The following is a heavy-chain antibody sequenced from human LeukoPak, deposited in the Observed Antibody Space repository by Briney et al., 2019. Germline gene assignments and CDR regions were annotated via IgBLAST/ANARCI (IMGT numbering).Heavy chain of an antibody. D-gene: IGHD3-3*01. CDR1: GFTVSSNY. CDR3: ARASIHITIFGVVPEPYGMDV. V-gene: IGHV4-34*01. CDR2: INHSGST. J-gene: IGHJ6*02. Sequence: PGGSLRLSCAASGFTVSSNYMSWVRQPPGKGLEWIGEINHSGSTNYNPSLKSRVTISVDTSKNQFSLKLSSVTAADTAVYYCARASIHITIFGVVPEPYGMDVWGQGTTVTVSS.